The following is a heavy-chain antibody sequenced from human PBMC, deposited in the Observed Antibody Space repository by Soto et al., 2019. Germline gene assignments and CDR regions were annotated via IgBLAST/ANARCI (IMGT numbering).Heavy chain of an antibody. Sequence: QVQLQESGPGLVKPSQTLSLTCTVSGGSISSGGYYWSWIRQHPGKGLEWIGYIYYSGSTHYNPSLTSRVTISVDTSKTQLSLKLSSVTAADTAVYYCARGYCSSTSCFDPWGQGTLVTVSS. J-gene: IGHJ5*02. V-gene: IGHV4-31*03. CDR1: GGSISSGGYY. CDR2: IYYSGST. CDR3: ARGYCSSTSCFDP. D-gene: IGHD2-2*01.